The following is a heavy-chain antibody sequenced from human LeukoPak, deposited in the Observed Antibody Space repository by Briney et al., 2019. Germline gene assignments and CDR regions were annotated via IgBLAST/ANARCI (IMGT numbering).Heavy chain of an antibody. CDR3: GRLNLPAVSGAFDY. J-gene: IGHJ4*02. Sequence: SETLSLTCIVSGGSISSSSYYWGWIRQSPGKGLEWIGSIYYSGSTSYYNPSLKSRVTISVDTSKNQFSLKLSSVTAADTAVYYCGRLNLPAVSGAFDYWGQGTLVTVSS. D-gene: IGHD2-2*01. CDR2: IYYSGSTS. V-gene: IGHV4-39*07. CDR1: GGSISSSSYY.